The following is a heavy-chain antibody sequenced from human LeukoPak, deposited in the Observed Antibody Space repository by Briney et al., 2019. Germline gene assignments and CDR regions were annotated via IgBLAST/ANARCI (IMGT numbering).Heavy chain of an antibody. CDR2: IIPIFGTA. Sequence: SVKVSCKASGGTFSSYAISWVRQAPGQGLEWMGGIIPIFGTANYAQKFQGRVTITADESTSTAYMELSSLRSEDTAVYYCARDTGSSGPFDYWGQGTLVTVSS. D-gene: IGHD3-22*01. CDR1: GGTFSSYA. V-gene: IGHV1-69*01. J-gene: IGHJ4*02. CDR3: ARDTGSSGPFDY.